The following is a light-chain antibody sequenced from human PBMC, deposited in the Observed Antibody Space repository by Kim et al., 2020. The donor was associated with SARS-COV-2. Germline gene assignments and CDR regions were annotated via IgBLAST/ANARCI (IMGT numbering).Light chain of an antibody. CDR1: QNVKIN. CDR2: GAS. Sequence: EIVLTQSPATLSVSPGEGATLSCRTSQNVKINLAWYQQKPGQAPRLLIYGASTRAAGVSARFSGGGSGTDFTLTISSLQSEDFAIYYCQHYDNWPPITFGGGTRVEIK. CDR3: QHYDNWPPIT. J-gene: IGKJ4*01. V-gene: IGKV3-15*01.